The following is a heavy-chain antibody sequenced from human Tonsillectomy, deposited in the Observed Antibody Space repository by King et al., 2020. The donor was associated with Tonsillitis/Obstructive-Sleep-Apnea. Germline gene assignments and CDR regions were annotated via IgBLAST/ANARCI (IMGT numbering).Heavy chain of an antibody. CDR1: GGSISSFY. CDR3: AREGDLVAFDI. Sequence: QLQESGPGLVKPSETLSLTCTVSGGSISSFYWSWIRQPPGKGLEWIGYIYYSGGTKYNPSLKSRVTISVDTSKNQFSLKLSSVTAADTAVYYCAREGDLVAFDIWGQVTMVTVSS. D-gene: IGHD3-16*01. V-gene: IGHV4-59*01. J-gene: IGHJ3*02. CDR2: IYYSGGT.